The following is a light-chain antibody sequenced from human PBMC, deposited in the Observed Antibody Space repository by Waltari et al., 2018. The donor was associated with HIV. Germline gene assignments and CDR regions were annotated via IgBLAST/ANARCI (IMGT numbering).Light chain of an antibody. CDR1: SSDVGVYNF. J-gene: IGLJ2*01. V-gene: IGLV2-11*01. CDR2: DVS. Sequence: QSALTQPRSVSGSPGQSVTISCTGTSSDVGVYNFVSWYQQHPGKAPKLMLYDVSKRPSGVPERFSGSKSGNTASLTISGLQAEDEADYYCCSYAGSYPVVFGGGTKLTVL. CDR3: CSYAGSYPVV.